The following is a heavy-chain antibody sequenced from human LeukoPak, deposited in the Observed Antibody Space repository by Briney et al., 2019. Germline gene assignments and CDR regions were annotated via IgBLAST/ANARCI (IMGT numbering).Heavy chain of an antibody. CDR2: ISPNSGGT. CDR1: GYTFTDYY. J-gene: IGHJ5*02. CDR3: ARDISLGDNTWWFDP. Sequence: ASVKVSCKTSGYTFTDYYIHWVRQAPGQGLEWMGMISPNSGGTNYAQKFQGRFTMTRGTSISTAYMEVSGLRSEDTAVYYCARDISLGDNTWWFDPWGQGTLVTVSS. D-gene: IGHD1-26*01. V-gene: IGHV1-2*02.